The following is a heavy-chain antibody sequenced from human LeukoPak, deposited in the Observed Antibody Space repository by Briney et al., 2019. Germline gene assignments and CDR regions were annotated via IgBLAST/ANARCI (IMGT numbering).Heavy chain of an antibody. D-gene: IGHD6-19*01. CDR2: ISSGSTI. Sequence: GGSLRLSCAASGFTFSSYEMNWVRQAPGKGLEWVSYISSGSTIYDADSVKGRFTISRDNAKNSLYLQMNSLRAEDTAVYYCARERIAVAGAPFDYWGQGTLVTVSS. CDR3: ARERIAVAGAPFDY. CDR1: GFTFSSYE. J-gene: IGHJ4*02. V-gene: IGHV3-48*03.